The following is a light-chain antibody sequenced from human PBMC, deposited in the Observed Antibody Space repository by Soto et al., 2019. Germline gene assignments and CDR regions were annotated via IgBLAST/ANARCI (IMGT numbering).Light chain of an antibody. CDR3: SSYTSSSTPWV. CDR2: EVS. J-gene: IGLJ3*02. CDR1: SSDVGGYNY. V-gene: IGLV2-14*01. Sequence: QSALTQPASVSGSPGQSINISCTGTSSDVGGYNYVSWYQQHPGKAPKFMIYEVSNRPSGVSNRFSGSKSGNTASLTISGLQAEAESAYYCSSYTSSSTPWVFGGGTKLTVL.